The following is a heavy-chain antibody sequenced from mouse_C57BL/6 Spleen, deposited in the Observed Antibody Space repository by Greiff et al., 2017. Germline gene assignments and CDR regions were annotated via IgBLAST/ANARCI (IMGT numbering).Heavy chain of an antibody. CDR1: GYSITSGYY. CDR3: ASCRYYFDY. D-gene: IGHD2-1*01. J-gene: IGHJ2*01. V-gene: IGHV3-6*01. Sequence: EVQVVESGPGLVKPSQSLSLTCSVTGYSITSGYYWNWIRQFPGNKLEWMGYISYDGSNNYNPSLKNRISITRDTSKNQFFLKLNSVTTEDTATYYCASCRYYFDYWGQGTTLTVSS. CDR2: ISYDGSN.